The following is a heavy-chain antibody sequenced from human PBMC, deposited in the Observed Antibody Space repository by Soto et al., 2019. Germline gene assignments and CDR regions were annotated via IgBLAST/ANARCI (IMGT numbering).Heavy chain of an antibody. CDR2: IYSGGST. CDR3: ASVFPTATNDY. Sequence: EVQLVESGGGLIQPGGSLRLSCAASGFTVSSNYMSWVRQAPGKGLEWVSVIYSGGSTYYADSVKGRFTISRDNSKNTLYIQMNSLRAEDTAVYYCASVFPTATNDYWGQGTLVTVSS. V-gene: IGHV3-53*01. J-gene: IGHJ4*02. CDR1: GFTVSSNY. D-gene: IGHD2-21*01.